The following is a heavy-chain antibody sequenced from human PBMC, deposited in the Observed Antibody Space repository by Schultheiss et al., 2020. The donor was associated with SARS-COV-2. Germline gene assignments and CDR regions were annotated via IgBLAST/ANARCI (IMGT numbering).Heavy chain of an antibody. Sequence: GGSLRLSCAASGLTFSSYTMSWVRQTPGKGLEWVANINGDGSARYYVDSVKGRFTISRDNSKNSLYLQMNSLRAEDTALYYCTRDGPHDDRVFHPGGYYYAMDVWGQGTTVTVSS. CDR3: TRDGPHDDRVFHPGGYYYAMDV. CDR1: GLTFSSYT. J-gene: IGHJ6*02. CDR2: INGDGSAR. V-gene: IGHV3-7*01. D-gene: IGHD2-21*01.